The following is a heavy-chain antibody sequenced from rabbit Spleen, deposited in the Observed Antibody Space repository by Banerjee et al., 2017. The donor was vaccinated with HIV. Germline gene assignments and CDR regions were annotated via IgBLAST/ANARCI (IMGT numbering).Heavy chain of an antibody. CDR3: ARDAGTSFSTYGMDL. CDR2: AVAGSSDNT. J-gene: IGHJ6*01. D-gene: IGHD8-1*01. V-gene: IGHV1S45*01. CDR1: GFSFSNKAV. Sequence: QEQLVESGGGLVKPGGTLTLTCTASGFSFSNKAVMCWVRQAPGKGLEWIACAVAGSSDNTYSATWAKGRFTISKTSSTTVTLQMTSLTAADTATYFCARDAGTSFSTYGMDLWGPGTLVTVS.